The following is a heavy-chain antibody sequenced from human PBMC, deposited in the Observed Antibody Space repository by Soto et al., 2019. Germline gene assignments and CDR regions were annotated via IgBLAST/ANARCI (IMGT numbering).Heavy chain of an antibody. CDR1: GGSISSGGYY. V-gene: IGHV4-31*03. D-gene: IGHD3-9*01. Sequence: PSETLSLTCTVSGGSISSGGYYWSWIRQHPGKGLEWIGYIYYSGSTYYNPSLKSRVTISVDTSKNQFSLKLSSVTAADTAVYYCARYPRVYYDILTGYSQSPYYFDYWGQGTLVTVSS. CDR2: IYYSGST. CDR3: ARYPRVYYDILTGYSQSPYYFDY. J-gene: IGHJ4*02.